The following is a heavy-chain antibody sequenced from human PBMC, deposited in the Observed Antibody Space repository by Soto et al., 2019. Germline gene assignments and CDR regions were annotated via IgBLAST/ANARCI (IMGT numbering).Heavy chain of an antibody. Sequence: PGVSLRLRYAAAGFTFGSFGMHWVRQAPGKGLEWVAVISYDGSNKYYADSVKGRFTISRDNSKNTLYLQMNSLRAEDTAVYYCAKDFIWGQGTLVTVSS. J-gene: IGHJ4*02. CDR3: AKDFI. CDR1: GFTFGSFG. V-gene: IGHV3-30*02. CDR2: ISYDGSNK.